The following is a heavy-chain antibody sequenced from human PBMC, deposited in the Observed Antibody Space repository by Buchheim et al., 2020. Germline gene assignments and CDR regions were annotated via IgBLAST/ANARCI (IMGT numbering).Heavy chain of an antibody. J-gene: IGHJ4*02. CDR1: GFTFIRHD. CDR2: ISSSSSTI. Sequence: EVQVVESGGGLVQPGGSLRLSCAASGFTFIRHDMNWVRQAPGKGLEWVSHISSSSSTIYYADSVKGRFTIYRDNPKNSLSLQMYSLRAEDTAVYYCARDCRGNDCYSYFFDFWGQGTL. V-gene: IGHV3-48*01. D-gene: IGHD2-15*01. CDR3: ARDCRGNDCYSYFFDF.